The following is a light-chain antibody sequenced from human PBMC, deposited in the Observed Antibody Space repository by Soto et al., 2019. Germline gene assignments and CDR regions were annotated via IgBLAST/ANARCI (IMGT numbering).Light chain of an antibody. CDR2: DAS. CDR1: QSISNW. J-gene: IGKJ1*01. CDR3: QQCNGYSRT. Sequence: DIQMTQSPSTLSASVGDRVTITCRASQSISNWLAWYQQKPGKAPKLLIYDASSLERGVPSRFSGSGSGTAFTLTISSLQPDDFATYYCQQCNGYSRTFGQGTKVEIK. V-gene: IGKV1-5*01.